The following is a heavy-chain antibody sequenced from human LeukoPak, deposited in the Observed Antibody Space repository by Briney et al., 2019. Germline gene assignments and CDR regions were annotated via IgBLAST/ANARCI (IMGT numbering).Heavy chain of an antibody. Sequence: GESLKISCKGSGYSFTTYWIIWVRQRSGKGLECMGRIDPSDSYTNYSPSLQGHVTISADTSISTAFLQWSSLKASDTAMYYCARRRFSGDTAMLDYWGQGTLVSVSS. D-gene: IGHD5-18*01. V-gene: IGHV5-10-1*01. CDR3: ARRRFSGDTAMLDY. CDR1: GYSFTTYW. CDR2: IDPSDSYT. J-gene: IGHJ4*02.